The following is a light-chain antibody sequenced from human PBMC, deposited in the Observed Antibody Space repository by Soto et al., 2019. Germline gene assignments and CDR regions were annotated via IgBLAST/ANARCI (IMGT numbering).Light chain of an antibody. J-gene: IGKJ1*01. Sequence: EIVLTQSPGTLSLSPGVRATLSCRTSQSVSSSYLAWYQQKPGQAPRLLIYGASSRATGIPDRFSGSGSGTDFTLTISRLEPEDFAVYYCQQYGSSPPEAFGQGTKVEIK. V-gene: IGKV3-20*01. CDR2: GAS. CDR1: QSVSSSY. CDR3: QQYGSSPPEA.